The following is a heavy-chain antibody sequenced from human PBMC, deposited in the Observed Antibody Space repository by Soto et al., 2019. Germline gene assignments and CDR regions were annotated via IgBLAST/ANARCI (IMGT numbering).Heavy chain of an antibody. CDR1: SGSVKNSTSY. CDR2: LFYSGAT. Sequence: SETLSLTCTVSSGSVKNSTSYWGWIRQPPGKGLQWIASLFYSGATYYNPSLKSRLTISVDTSTNHVSLRLTSLTAADTAVYYCARRSYSNTWPYWYFDLWGRGTLVTVSS. V-gene: IGHV4-39*02. CDR3: ARRSYSNTWPYWYFDL. D-gene: IGHD6-13*01. J-gene: IGHJ2*01.